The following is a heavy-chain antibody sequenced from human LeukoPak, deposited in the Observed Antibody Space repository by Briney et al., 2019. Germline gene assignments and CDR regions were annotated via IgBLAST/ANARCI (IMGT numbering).Heavy chain of an antibody. CDR1: GFTFSSYG. CDR3: ARGRLRLGEFSAFDI. V-gene: IGHV3-30*03. CDR2: IAYDGSNK. J-gene: IGHJ3*02. D-gene: IGHD3-16*02. Sequence: GGSLRLSCAASGFTFSSYGMHWVRQAPGKGLEWVAVIAYDGSNKNYADSVKGRFTISRDNARNSLYLQMNSLRAEDTAVYYCARGRLRLGEFSAFDIWGQGTMVTVSS.